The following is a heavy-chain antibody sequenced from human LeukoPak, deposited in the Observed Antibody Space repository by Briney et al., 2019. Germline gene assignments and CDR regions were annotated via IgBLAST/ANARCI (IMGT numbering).Heavy chain of an antibody. V-gene: IGHV3-30-3*01. CDR3: ARLMVRGAYYYYYGMDV. Sequence: PGGSLRLSCAASGFTFSSYAMHWVRQAPGKGLEWVAVISYDGSNKYYADSVKGRFTISRDNSKNTLYLQMNSLRAEDTAVYYCARLMVRGAYYYYYGMDVWGQGTTVTVSS. CDR2: ISYDGSNK. J-gene: IGHJ6*02. D-gene: IGHD3-10*01. CDR1: GFTFSSYA.